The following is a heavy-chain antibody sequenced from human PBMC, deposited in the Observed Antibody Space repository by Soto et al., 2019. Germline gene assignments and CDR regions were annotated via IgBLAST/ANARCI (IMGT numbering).Heavy chain of an antibody. CDR2: VAGSGSYT. CDR3: AKEDYYGSGSWSYMDV. CDR1: GVAFNSYA. J-gene: IGHJ6*03. D-gene: IGHD3-10*01. V-gene: IGHV3-23*01. Sequence: GGSLRLACAASGVAFNSYAMSWVRQAPGKGLEWVSAVAGSGSYTYYADSVEGRFTISRDNSKNTLYLQMNSLRAEDTAVYYCAKEDYYGSGSWSYMDVWGKGTTVTVAS.